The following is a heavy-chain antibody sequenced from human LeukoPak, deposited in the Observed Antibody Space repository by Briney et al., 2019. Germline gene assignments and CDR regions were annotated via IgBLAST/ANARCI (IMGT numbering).Heavy chain of an antibody. V-gene: IGHV4-39*01. J-gene: IGHJ4*02. D-gene: IGHD2-2*01. CDR3: ARRSCSSTSCSNTDY. CDR1: GGSISSSSYY. CDR2: IYYSGST. Sequence: SETLSLTCTVSGGSISSSSYYWGWIRQPPGKGLVWIGSIYYSGSTYYNPSLKSRVTISVDTSKNQFSLKLSSVTAADTAVYYCARRSCSSTSCSNTDYWGQGILVTVSS.